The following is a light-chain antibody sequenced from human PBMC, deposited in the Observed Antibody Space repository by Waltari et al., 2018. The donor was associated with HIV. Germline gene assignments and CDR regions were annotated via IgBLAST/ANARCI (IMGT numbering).Light chain of an antibody. J-gene: IGKJ2*01. CDR1: QGINTY. CDR2: TAS. Sequence: DIQMTQSPSSLSASIGDRVTITYRASQGINTYLSWYQQKPGKAPRLLIHTASSLHAGVPSRFSGSRSGTNFTLTISSLQPEDFATYYCLQTYSFPFTFGHGATVDIK. V-gene: IGKV1-39*01. CDR3: LQTYSFPFT.